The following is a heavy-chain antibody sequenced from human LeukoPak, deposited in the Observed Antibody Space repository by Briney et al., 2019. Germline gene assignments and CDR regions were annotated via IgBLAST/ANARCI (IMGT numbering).Heavy chain of an antibody. D-gene: IGHD2-21*02. V-gene: IGHV3-21*01. CDR1: GFTFSSYS. CDR2: ISSSSSYI. J-gene: IGHJ5*02. Sequence: GESLQISCAASGFTFSSYSMNWVRQAPGKGLEWVSSISSSSSYIYYADSVKGRFTISRDNAKNSLYLQMNSLRAEDTAVYYCARENCGGDCYYNWFDPWGQGTLVTVSS. CDR3: ARENCGGDCYYNWFDP.